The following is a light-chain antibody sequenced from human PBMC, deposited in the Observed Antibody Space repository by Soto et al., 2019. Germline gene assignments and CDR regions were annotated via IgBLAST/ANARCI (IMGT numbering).Light chain of an antibody. CDR3: CSYTSSTVI. V-gene: IGLV2-23*01. CDR1: SSDVGGYSL. Sequence: QSALTQPASVSGSPGQSITVSCTGTSSDVGGYSLVSWYHQNPGKAPKLVIYEGSKRPSGVSNRLSGSKSGNTASLTISGLQPEDEGDYSCCSYTSSTVIFGGGTQLTVL. CDR2: EGS. J-gene: IGLJ2*01.